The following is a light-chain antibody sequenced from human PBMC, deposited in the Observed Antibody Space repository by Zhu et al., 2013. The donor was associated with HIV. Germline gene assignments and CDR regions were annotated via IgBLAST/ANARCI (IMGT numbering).Light chain of an antibody. V-gene: IGKV3D-15*01. J-gene: IGKJ4*01. CDR1: QSVSSN. CDR3: QQYNNWPLLS. Sequence: EIVLAQSPGTLSLSPGERATLSCRASQSVSSNLAWYQQKPGQAPRLLIYGASIRATGVPDRFSGSGSGTEFTLSISSLQSEDFALYYCQQYNNWPLLSFGGGTRVEIK. CDR2: GAS.